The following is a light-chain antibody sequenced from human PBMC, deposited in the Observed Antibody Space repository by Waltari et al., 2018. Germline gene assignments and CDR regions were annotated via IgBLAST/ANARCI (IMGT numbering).Light chain of an antibody. CDR2: AAY. V-gene: IGKV1-39*01. J-gene: IGKJ1*01. Sequence: DIQMTQSPSSLSAFVGDRVTITCRASQSINAYLNWYQQKPGKAPKLLIYAAYSLQSGVPSRFSGSGSGTDFTLTISSLQPEDFATYYCQQSYSTPQTFGQGTKVEIK. CDR3: QQSYSTPQT. CDR1: QSINAY.